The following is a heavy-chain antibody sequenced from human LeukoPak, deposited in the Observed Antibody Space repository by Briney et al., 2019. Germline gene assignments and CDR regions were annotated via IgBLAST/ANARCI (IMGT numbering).Heavy chain of an antibody. CDR1: GFIVSSAH. V-gene: IGHV3-21*01. CDR2: IASSSNYI. J-gene: IGHJ4*02. Sequence: GGSLRLSCAASGFIVSSAHMIWVRQAPGKGLEWVSSIASSSNYIYYADSVKGRFTISRDNAKNSLYLQMNSLRAEDTAVYYCASFGSGWYFDYWGQGTLVTVSS. CDR3: ASFGSGWYFDY. D-gene: IGHD6-19*01.